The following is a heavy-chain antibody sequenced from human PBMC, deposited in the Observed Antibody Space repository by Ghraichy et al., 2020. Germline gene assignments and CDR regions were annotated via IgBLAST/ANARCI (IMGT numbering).Heavy chain of an antibody. D-gene: IGHD6-13*01. J-gene: IGHJ4*02. CDR3: ARGSGRGIAAADFDY. CDR2: IYYSGST. Sequence: SETLSLTCTVSGGSISSYYWSWIRQPPGKGLEWIGYIYYSGSTNYNPSLKSRVTISVDTSKNQFSLKLSSVTAADTAVYYCARGSGRGIAAADFDYWGQGTLVTVSS. V-gene: IGHV4-59*01. CDR1: GGSISSYY.